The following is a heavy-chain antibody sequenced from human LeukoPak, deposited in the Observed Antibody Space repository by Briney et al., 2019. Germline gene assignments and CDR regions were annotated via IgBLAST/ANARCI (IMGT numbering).Heavy chain of an antibody. CDR3: ARGYGSIFY. J-gene: IGHJ4*02. V-gene: IGHV3-11*01. CDR1: GFTFSDYY. CDR2: ISRSVSTK. D-gene: IGHD4-23*01. Sequence: PGGSLRLSCAASGFTFSDYYMSWIRQAPVKGLEWVSYISRSVSTKYYADSVKGRFTISRDNAKNSLYRQMNSLRAEDTAVYDCARGYGSIFYWGQGTLVTVSS.